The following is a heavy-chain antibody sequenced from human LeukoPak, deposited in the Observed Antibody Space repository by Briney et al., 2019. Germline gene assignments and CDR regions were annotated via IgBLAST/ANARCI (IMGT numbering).Heavy chain of an antibody. V-gene: IGHV3-9*01. CDR3: AKDTGSIAVKIFDY. CDR1: GFTFDDYA. D-gene: IGHD6-19*01. J-gene: IGHJ4*02. CDR2: ISWNSGSI. Sequence: GRFLRLSCAASGFTFDDYAMHWVRQAPGKGLEWVSGISWNSGSIGYADSVKGRFTISRDNAKNSLYLQMNSLRAEDTALYYCAKDTGSIAVKIFDYWGQGTLVTVSS.